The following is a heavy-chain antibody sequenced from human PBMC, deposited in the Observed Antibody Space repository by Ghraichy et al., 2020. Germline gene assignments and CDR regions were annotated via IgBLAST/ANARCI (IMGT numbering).Heavy chain of an antibody. D-gene: IGHD3-16*01. CDR1: RFTVSTNY. CDR3: VNYLKGGLDY. V-gene: IGHV3-66*01. J-gene: IGHJ4*02. CDR2: IYSGGTT. Sequence: GGSLRLSCAASRFTVSTNYMNWVRQAPGKGLEWVSAIYSGGTTLYAESVKGRFTISRDNSKNTVYLQMERLRAEDTAVYYCVNYLKGGLDYLGQGTLVTVSS.